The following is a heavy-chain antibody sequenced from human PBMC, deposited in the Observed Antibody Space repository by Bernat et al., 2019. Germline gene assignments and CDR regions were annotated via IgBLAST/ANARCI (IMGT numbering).Heavy chain of an antibody. V-gene: IGHV3-66*01. Sequence: EVQLVESGGGLVQPGGSLRLSCAASGFTVISNYMTWVRQAPGKGLEWVSVIYSDGATFYADSVKGRFTISRDNSKNTLYLQMNSLRAEDTAVYYCARGTSTSAPYMDVWGKGTTVTVSS. CDR2: IYSDGAT. J-gene: IGHJ6*03. CDR1: GFTVISNY. CDR3: ARGTSTSAPYMDV.